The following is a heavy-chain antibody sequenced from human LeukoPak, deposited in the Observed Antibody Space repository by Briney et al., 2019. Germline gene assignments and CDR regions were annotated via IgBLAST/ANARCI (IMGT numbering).Heavy chain of an antibody. CDR3: ARHGDYEGYFDY. CDR1: GGSISSYY. Sequence: SETLSLTCTVSGGSISSYYWSWIRQPAGKGLEWIGRIYTSGSTNYNPSPKSRGTISVDKSKNQFSLKLSSVTAADTAVYYCARHGDYEGYFDYWGQGTLVTVSS. CDR2: IYTSGST. V-gene: IGHV4-4*07. J-gene: IGHJ4*02. D-gene: IGHD4-17*01.